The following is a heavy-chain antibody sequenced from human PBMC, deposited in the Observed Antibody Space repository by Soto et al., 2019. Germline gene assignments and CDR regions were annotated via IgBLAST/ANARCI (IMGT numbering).Heavy chain of an antibody. D-gene: IGHD3-10*01. Sequence: ASVKVSCKASGYTFTSYDINWVRQATGQGLEWMGWMNPNSGNTGYAQKFQGRVTMTRNTSISTAYMELSSQRSEDTAVYYCASSIERFGELPLMDVWGQGTTVTVSS. CDR2: MNPNSGNT. J-gene: IGHJ6*02. V-gene: IGHV1-8*01. CDR3: ASSIERFGELPLMDV. CDR1: GYTFTSYD.